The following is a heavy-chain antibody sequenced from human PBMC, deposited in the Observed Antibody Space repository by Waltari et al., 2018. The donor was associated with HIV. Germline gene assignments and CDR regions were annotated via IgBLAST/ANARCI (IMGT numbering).Heavy chain of an antibody. CDR2: IYYSGST. D-gene: IGHD3-22*01. V-gene: IGHV4-39*01. J-gene: IGHJ3*02. CDR1: GGSISSSSYY. Sequence: QLQLQESGPGLVKPSETLSLTCPVSGGSISSSSYYGGWIRQPPGKGLEWIGSIYYSGSTYYNPSLKSRVTISVDTSKNQFSLKLSSVTAADTAVYYCALDMYYYDSSDQGAFDIWGQGTMVTVSS. CDR3: ALDMYYYDSSDQGAFDI.